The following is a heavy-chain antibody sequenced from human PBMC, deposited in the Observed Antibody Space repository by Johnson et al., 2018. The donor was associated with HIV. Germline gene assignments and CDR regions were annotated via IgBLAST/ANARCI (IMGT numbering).Heavy chain of an antibody. CDR1: GFTFNDAW. V-gene: IGHV3-15*01. CDR3: TTEGDAFDI. Sequence: MLLVESGGDLVKPGGSLRLSCAASGFTFNDAWMNWVRQVPGKGLEWVGRIKSNTDGGTTDYAVPVKGRFTISRDDSKNMMSLQMNNLRAEDTGVYYCTTEGDAFDIWGQGTMVTVSS. J-gene: IGHJ3*02. CDR2: IKSNTDGGTT.